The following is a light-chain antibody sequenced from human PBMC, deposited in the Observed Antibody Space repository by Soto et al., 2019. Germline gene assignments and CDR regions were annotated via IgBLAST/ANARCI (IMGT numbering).Light chain of an antibody. CDR2: DAS. CDR1: QSVSSY. CDR3: QQRSNWPPIT. V-gene: IGKV3-11*01. Sequence: EIVLTQSPATLSLSPGERATLSFRASQSVSSYLAWYQQKPGQAPRLLIYDASNRATGIPARFSGSGSGTDFTLNISSLEPEDFAVYYCQQRSNWPPITFGHGTRLEIK. J-gene: IGKJ5*01.